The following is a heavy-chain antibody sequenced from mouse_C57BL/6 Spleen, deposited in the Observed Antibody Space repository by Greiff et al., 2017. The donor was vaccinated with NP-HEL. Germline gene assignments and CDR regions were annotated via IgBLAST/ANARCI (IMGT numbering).Heavy chain of an antibody. CDR2: IYPGAGDT. CDR3: ATYDGYYAMDY. V-gene: IGHV1-82*01. J-gene: IGHJ4*01. D-gene: IGHD2-3*01. CDR1: GYAFSSSW. Sequence: VQLQQSGPELVKPGASVKISCKASGYAFSSSWMNWVKQRPGTGLEWIGRIYPGAGDTNYNGKFKGKATLTADKSSSTAYMQLSSLTSEDSAVYFCATYDGYYAMDYWGQGTSVTVSS.